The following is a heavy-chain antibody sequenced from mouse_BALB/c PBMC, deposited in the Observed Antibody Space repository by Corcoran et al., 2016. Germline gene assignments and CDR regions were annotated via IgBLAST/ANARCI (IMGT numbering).Heavy chain of an antibody. J-gene: IGHJ4*01. CDR2: INTYTGEP. V-gene: IGHV9-3-1*01. CDR1: GYTFTNYG. Sequence: QIQLVQSGPEMKKPGETVKISCTDSGYTFTNYGMNWVKQAPGKGLKWMGWINTYTGEPTYADDFKGRFAFSLETSASTAYLQINNLKNEDTATYFCAREPRAMDYWGQGTSVTVSS. CDR3: AREPRAMDY.